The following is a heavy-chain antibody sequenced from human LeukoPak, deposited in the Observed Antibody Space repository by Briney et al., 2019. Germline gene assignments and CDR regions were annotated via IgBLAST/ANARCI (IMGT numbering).Heavy chain of an antibody. D-gene: IGHD2-2*01. J-gene: IGHJ4*02. V-gene: IGHV4-34*01. CDR1: GGSFSGYY. CDR3: ARGTLGYCSSTSCWSQLAPFGY. Sequence: SETLSLTCAVYGGSFSGYYWSWIRQPPGKGLEWIGEINHSGSTNYNPSLKSRVTISVDTSKNQFSLKLSSVTAADTAVYYCARGTLGYCSSTSCWSQLAPFGYWGQGTLVTVSS. CDR2: INHSGST.